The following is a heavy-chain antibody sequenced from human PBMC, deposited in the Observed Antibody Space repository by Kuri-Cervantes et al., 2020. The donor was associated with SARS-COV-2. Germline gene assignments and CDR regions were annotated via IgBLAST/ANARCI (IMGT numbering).Heavy chain of an antibody. Sequence: GSLRLSCTVSGYSISSGYYWGWIRQPPGKGLEWIGSIYHSGSTYYNPSLKSRVTISVDTSKNQFSLKLSSVTAADTAVYYCARESGGYCSSTSCYFGGWFDPWGQGTLVTVSS. CDR1: GYSISSGYY. D-gene: IGHD2-2*01. J-gene: IGHJ5*02. CDR3: ARESGGYCSSTSCYFGGWFDP. V-gene: IGHV4-38-2*02. CDR2: IYHSGST.